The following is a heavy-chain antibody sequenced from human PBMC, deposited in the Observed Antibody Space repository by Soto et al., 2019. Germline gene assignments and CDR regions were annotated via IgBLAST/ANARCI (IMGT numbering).Heavy chain of an antibody. J-gene: IGHJ5*02. D-gene: IGHD3-22*01. V-gene: IGHV1-69*13. CDR3: ARDTSSGYYRRA. CDR1: GGTFSSYA. CDR2: IIPIFGTA. Sequence: SVKVSCKASGGTFSSYAISWVRQAPGQGLEWMGGIIPIFGTANYAQKFQGRVTITADESTSTAYMELSSLRSEDTAVYYCARDTSSGYYRRAWGQGTLVTVYS.